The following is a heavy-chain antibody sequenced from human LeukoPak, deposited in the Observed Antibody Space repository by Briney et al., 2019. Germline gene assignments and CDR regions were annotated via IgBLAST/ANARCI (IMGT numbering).Heavy chain of an antibody. CDR3: ARVFSGWYFYFDN. J-gene: IGHJ4*02. V-gene: IGHV3-30*03. D-gene: IGHD6-19*01. CDR2: ISYDAYNK. Sequence: GRSLRLSCGASGFTFSTYGMHWVRQAPGKGLGWVAGISYDAYNKYYADSVKGRFTISRDNAKNTLYLQMNSLRAEDTGVYFCARVFSGWYFYFDNWGQGTLVTVSS. CDR1: GFTFSTYG.